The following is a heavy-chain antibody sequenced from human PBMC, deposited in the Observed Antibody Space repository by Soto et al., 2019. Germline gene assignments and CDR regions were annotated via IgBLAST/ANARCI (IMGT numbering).Heavy chain of an antibody. CDR2: IYYSGST. D-gene: IGHD2-2*01. V-gene: IGHV4-59*01. Sequence: PLETLSLTCTVSGGSISSYYWSWIRQPPGKGLERIGYIYYSGSTNYNPSLKSRVTISVDTSKNQFSLKLSSVTAADTAVYYCVRGLGYCSSTSCYAAGYYYYMDVWGKGTTVTVSS. J-gene: IGHJ6*03. CDR3: VRGLGYCSSTSCYAAGYYYYMDV. CDR1: GGSISSYY.